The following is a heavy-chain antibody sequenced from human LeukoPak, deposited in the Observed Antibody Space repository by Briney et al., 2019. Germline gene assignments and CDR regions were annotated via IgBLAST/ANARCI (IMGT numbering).Heavy chain of an antibody. CDR3: ARVSGLLRYFDWLPGPFDY. CDR1: GGSISSYY. CDR2: IYYSGST. D-gene: IGHD3-9*01. Sequence: PSETLSLTYTVSGGSISSYYWSWIRQPPGKGLEWIGYIYYSGSTNYNPSLKSRVTISVDTSKNQFSLKLSSVTAADTAVYYCARVSGLLRYFDWLPGPFDYWGQGTLVTVSS. V-gene: IGHV4-59*01. J-gene: IGHJ4*02.